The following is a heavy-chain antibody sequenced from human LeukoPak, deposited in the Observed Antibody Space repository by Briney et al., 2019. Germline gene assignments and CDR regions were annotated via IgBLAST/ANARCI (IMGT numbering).Heavy chain of an antibody. V-gene: IGHV1-18*01. CDR2: ISAYNGNT. CDR1: GYTFTSYG. D-gene: IGHD5-24*01. Sequence: GASVKVSCKASGYTFTSYGISWGRQAPGQGLEWMGWISAYNGNTNYAQKLQGRVTMTTDTSTSTAYMELRSLRSDDTAVYYCARDSRWLQLIAYYFDYWGQGTLVTVSS. CDR3: ARDSRWLQLIAYYFDY. J-gene: IGHJ4*02.